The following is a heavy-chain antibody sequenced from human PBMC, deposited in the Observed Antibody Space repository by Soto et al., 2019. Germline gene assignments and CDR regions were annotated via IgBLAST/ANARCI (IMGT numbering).Heavy chain of an antibody. CDR2: ISGSGGST. CDR3: AKGLLDPHLDGSGEFDY. CDR1: GFTFSSYA. D-gene: IGHD3-10*01. Sequence: QLGGSLRLSCAASGFTFSSYAMSWVRQAPGKGLEWVSAISGSGGSTYYADSVKGRFTISRDNSKNTLYLQMNSLRAEDTAVYYCAKGLLDPHLDGSGEFDYWGQGTLVTVSS. V-gene: IGHV3-23*01. J-gene: IGHJ4*02.